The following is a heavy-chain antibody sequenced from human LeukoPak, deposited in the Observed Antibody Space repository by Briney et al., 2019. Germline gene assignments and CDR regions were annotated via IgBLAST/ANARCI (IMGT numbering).Heavy chain of an antibody. D-gene: IGHD3-22*01. CDR2: ISSSGSTI. CDR3: AKDRSYYDSSGYIYYFDY. Sequence: GGSLRLSCAASGFTFSSYEMNWVRQAPGKGLEWVSYISSSGSTIYYADSLKGRFTISRDNSKNTLYLQMNSLRAEDTAVYYCAKDRSYYDSSGYIYYFDYWGQGTLVTVSS. CDR1: GFTFSSYE. J-gene: IGHJ4*02. V-gene: IGHV3-48*03.